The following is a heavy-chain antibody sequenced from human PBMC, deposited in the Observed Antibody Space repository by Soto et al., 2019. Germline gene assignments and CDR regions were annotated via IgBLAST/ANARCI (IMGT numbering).Heavy chain of an antibody. V-gene: IGHV1-69*01. CDR1: GGTFSSYA. D-gene: IGHD3-22*01. CDR3: ARDAPDSSGYYHRYFDY. CDR2: IIPIFGTA. Sequence: QVQLVQSGAEVKKPGSSVKVSCKASGGTFSSYAISWVRQAPGQGLEWMGGIIPIFGTANYAQKFQGRVTITADESTSTADMELSSLRSEDTAVYYCARDAPDSSGYYHRYFDYWGQGTLVTVSS. J-gene: IGHJ4*02.